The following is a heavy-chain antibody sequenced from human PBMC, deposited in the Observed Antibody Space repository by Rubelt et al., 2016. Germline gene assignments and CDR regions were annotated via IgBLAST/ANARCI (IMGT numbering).Heavy chain of an antibody. V-gene: IGHV3-48*01. CDR2: ISSTSGTL. CDR3: AREDPYQAPTKEDGMDV. CDR1: GFSFRSYS. Sequence: EVQVVESGGGLVQPGGSLRLSCAASGFSFRSYSMNWVRQAPGKGLEWIAYISSTSGTLSYAASVKGRFTVARDNAINSMYLQMRSLRAEDTAIYYCAREDPYQAPTKEDGMDVWGPGTTVTVSS. D-gene: IGHD1/OR15-1a*01. J-gene: IGHJ6*02.